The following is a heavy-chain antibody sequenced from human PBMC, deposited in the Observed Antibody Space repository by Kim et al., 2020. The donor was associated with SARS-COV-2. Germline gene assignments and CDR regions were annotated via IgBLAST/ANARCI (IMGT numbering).Heavy chain of an antibody. CDR3: AKDRDYGSGSDSVY. J-gene: IGHJ4*02. D-gene: IGHD3-10*01. Sequence: AGSGKGRFTSSRDNYKNTVYLQMSSLRAEDTAVYYCAKDRDYGSGSDSVYWGQGSLVTVSS. V-gene: IGHV3-23*01.